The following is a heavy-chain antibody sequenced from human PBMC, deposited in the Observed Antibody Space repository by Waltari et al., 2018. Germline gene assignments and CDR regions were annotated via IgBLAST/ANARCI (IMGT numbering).Heavy chain of an antibody. CDR1: GGTSSSNT. CDR3: ASEIEDTAMMYYYGMDV. V-gene: IGHV1-69*02. J-gene: IGHJ6*02. Sequence: QVQLVQSGAEVKKPGSSVKVSCKASGGTSSSNTISWVRQVPGQGLEWMGRIIRILGITYYAEKFQGRVTITADKSTSTAYMQLNSLRSEDTAVYYCASEIEDTAMMYYYGMDVWGQGTTVSVSS. D-gene: IGHD5-18*01. CDR2: IIRILGIT.